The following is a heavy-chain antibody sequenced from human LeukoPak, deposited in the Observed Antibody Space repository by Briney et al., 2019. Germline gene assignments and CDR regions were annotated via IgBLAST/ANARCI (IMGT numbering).Heavy chain of an antibody. Sequence: GGALRLSCAASGFTFSDYYMTWIRQAPGKGLEWVSYITNSGSPTYYADSVKGRFTISRDNANNSLYLQMNSLRAEDTAVYYCARGATIPNFDYWGQGTLVTISS. V-gene: IGHV3-11*04. CDR3: ARGATIPNFDY. D-gene: IGHD5-24*01. CDR1: GFTFSDYY. CDR2: ITNSGSPT. J-gene: IGHJ4*02.